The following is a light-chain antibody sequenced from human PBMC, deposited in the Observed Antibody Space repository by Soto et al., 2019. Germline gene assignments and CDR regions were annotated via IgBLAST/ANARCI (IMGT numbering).Light chain of an antibody. Sequence: DTVLTQSPGTLSLSPGDIATLSCRASQSVGTYLAWYQQKPGQAPRVLIYDASNRATGIAPRFRGSGSGTDCTLTISSVEPEDVAVYICQQRSNWPPTFGQGTRLEIK. CDR1: QSVGTY. V-gene: IGKV3-11*01. J-gene: IGKJ5*01. CDR2: DAS. CDR3: QQRSNWPPT.